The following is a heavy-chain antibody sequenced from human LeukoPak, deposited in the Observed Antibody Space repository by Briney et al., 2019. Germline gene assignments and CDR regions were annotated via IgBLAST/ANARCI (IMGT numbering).Heavy chain of an antibody. D-gene: IGHD1-14*01. CDR3: ARVNSWTEEPDTGFDY. V-gene: IGHV6-1*01. CDR1: GDTVSIKRSA. CDR2: TYYRSKWYN. J-gene: IGHJ4*02. Sequence: SQTLSLTCAISGDTVSIKRSAWNWIRQSPSRGLEWLGRTYYRSKWYNDYAVSVKSRITINPDTSKNQFSLQLNSVSPEDTAVYYCARVNSWTEEPDTGFDYWGQGILVTVSS.